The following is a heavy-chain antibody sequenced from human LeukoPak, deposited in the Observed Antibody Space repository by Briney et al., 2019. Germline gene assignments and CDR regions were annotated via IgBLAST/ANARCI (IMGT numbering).Heavy chain of an antibody. V-gene: IGHV3-66*02. Sequence: PGGSLRLSCAASGSTVSSNYMSWVRQAPGKGLEWVSVIYSGGSTYYADSVKGRFTISRDNSKNTLYLQMNSLRAEDTAVYYCARVERYNWNYVDYWGQGTLVTVSS. CDR2: IYSGGST. J-gene: IGHJ4*02. D-gene: IGHD1-20*01. CDR1: GSTVSSNY. CDR3: ARVERYNWNYVDY.